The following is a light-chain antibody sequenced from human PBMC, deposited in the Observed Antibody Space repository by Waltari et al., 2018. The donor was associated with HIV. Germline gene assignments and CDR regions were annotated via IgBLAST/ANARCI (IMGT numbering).Light chain of an antibody. V-gene: IGKV3-11*01. CDR2: DAS. J-gene: IGKJ4*01. CDR3: QQRSNWPLT. CDR1: QSISTY. Sequence: EIVLTQSPPTLSLSPGERATLSCRASQSISTYLAWYHLKSGQAPRLLIYDASKRAPGVPIRFSGSGSGTEFTLIISSLEPEYFAVYFCQQRSNWPLTFGGGTKVDI.